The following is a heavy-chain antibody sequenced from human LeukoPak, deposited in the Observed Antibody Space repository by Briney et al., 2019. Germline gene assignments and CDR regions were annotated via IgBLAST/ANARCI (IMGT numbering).Heavy chain of an antibody. Sequence: SETLSLTCTVSGGSISSYYWSWIRQPPGKGLEWIGYIFYTGSTNYNPSLKSRVTISVLTSKNRFSLKLSSVTAADTAVYYCARGKYSSGWYGYWGQGTLVTVSS. J-gene: IGHJ4*02. D-gene: IGHD6-19*01. CDR3: ARGKYSSGWYGY. CDR1: GGSISSYY. V-gene: IGHV4-59*01. CDR2: IFYTGST.